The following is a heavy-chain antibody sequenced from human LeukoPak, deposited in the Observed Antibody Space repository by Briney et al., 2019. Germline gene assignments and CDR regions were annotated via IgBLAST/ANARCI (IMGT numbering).Heavy chain of an antibody. CDR2: ISNSGSTI. Sequence: GGSLRLSCAASGFTFSTYYMRWIRQAPGKGLEWVSYISNSGSTIYYADSVKGRFTISRDNAKNSLYLQMNSLRAEDTAVYYCARSYGDYVHAFDIWGQGTMVTVSS. J-gene: IGHJ3*02. CDR1: GFTFSTYY. CDR3: ARSYGDYVHAFDI. D-gene: IGHD4-17*01. V-gene: IGHV3-11*04.